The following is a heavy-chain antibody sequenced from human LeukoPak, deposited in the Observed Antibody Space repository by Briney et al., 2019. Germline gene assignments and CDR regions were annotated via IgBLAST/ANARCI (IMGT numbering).Heavy chain of an antibody. CDR3: ARGKEMATGPWSY. D-gene: IGHD5-24*01. CDR1: GGSISSYY. J-gene: IGHJ4*02. Sequence: PSETLSLTCTVSGGSISSYYWIWFRQPAGKGLEWIGRIYTSGSTNYNPSLKSRVTMSVDTSKNQFSLKLSSVTAADTAVYYCARGKEMATGPWSYWGQGTLVTVSS. CDR2: IYTSGST. V-gene: IGHV4-4*07.